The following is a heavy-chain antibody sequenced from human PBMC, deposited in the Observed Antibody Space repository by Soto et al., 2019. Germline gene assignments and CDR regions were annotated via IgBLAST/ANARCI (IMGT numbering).Heavy chain of an antibody. CDR2: ISAYNGNT. CDR1: GYTFTSYG. V-gene: IGHV1-18*01. Sequence: ASVKVSCKASGYTFTSYGISWVRQAPGQGLEWMGWISAYNGNTNYAQKLQGRVTMTTDTSTSTAYMELRSLRSDDTAVYYCARGSYDYIWGSYVHFIGYWGQGTLVTVSS. D-gene: IGHD3-16*01. J-gene: IGHJ4*02. CDR3: ARGSYDYIWGSYVHFIGY.